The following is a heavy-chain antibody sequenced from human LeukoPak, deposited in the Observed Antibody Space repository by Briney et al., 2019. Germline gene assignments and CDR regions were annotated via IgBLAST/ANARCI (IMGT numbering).Heavy chain of an antibody. Sequence: SETLSLTCTVSGDSMSDSYWSWLRQPPGKGLEWIGRIYASGSTNYNSSLKSRVTLSVDTSSNQFSLTLSSVTAADTAVYHCARDIRSHNGPGGYYYYYMDVWGKGTTVTVSS. J-gene: IGHJ6*03. CDR1: GDSMSDSY. V-gene: IGHV4-4*07. D-gene: IGHD2-8*01. CDR3: ARDIRSHNGPGGYYYYYMDV. CDR2: IYASGST.